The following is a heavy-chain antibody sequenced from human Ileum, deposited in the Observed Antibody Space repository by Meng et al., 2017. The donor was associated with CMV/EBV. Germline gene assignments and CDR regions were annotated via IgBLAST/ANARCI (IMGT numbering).Heavy chain of an antibody. J-gene: IGHJ4*02. CDR2: ISGSGSYI. CDR1: AFSLSTYS. CDR3: ASRSSSAGDFDY. Sequence: GGSLRLSCAASAFSLSTYSMNWVRQAPGRGLEWVSSISGSGSYINYADSVKGRFTISRDNSKNTLYLQMNRLRAEDTAVYYCASRSSSAGDFDYWGQGTLVTVSS. D-gene: IGHD6-6*01. V-gene: IGHV3-21*01.